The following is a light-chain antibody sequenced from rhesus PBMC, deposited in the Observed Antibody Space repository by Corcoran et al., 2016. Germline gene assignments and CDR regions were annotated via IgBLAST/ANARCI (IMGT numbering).Light chain of an antibody. CDR1: QSVSTY. CDR2: GAS. V-gene: IGKV3S9*01. Sequence: VILTQSPATLSLSPGERATLSCRASQSVSTYVAWYPQKPEQAPRLLINGASTRATGIPDRFSGRGSVTDFTLIISSLEPEDVGLYFCQQYNNWNTFGQGTKVEIK. J-gene: IGKJ2*01. CDR3: QQYNNWNT.